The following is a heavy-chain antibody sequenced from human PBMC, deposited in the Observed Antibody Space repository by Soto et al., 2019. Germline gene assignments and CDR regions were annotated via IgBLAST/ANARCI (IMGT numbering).Heavy chain of an antibody. CDR3: AKDGRRGCTAFGEAALTNGSDP. D-gene: IGHD3-10*01. CDR2: IYHSGGT. Sequence: SETLSLTCAVSGGSISSSNWWSWVRQPPGKGLEWIGEIYHSGGTNYNPSLKSRVNISVDKSKNQFSLELSSVTASDTAAYYFAKDGRRGCTAFGEAALTNGSDPCGQGTLVDVSS. V-gene: IGHV4-4*02. J-gene: IGHJ5*02. CDR1: GGSISSSNW.